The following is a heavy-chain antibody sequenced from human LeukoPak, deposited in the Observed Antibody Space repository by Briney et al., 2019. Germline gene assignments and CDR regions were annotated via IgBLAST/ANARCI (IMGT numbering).Heavy chain of an antibody. J-gene: IGHJ5*02. D-gene: IGHD3-9*01. CDR1: GGSISSSSYY. CDR3: ARQGHGILTANWFDP. CDR2: IYYSGST. Sequence: PSETLSLTCTVSGGSISSSSYYWGWIRQPPGKGLEWIGSIYYSGSTYYNPSLKSRVTISVDTSKNQFSLKLSSVTAADTAVYYCARQGHGILTANWFDPWGQGTLVTVSS. V-gene: IGHV4-39*01.